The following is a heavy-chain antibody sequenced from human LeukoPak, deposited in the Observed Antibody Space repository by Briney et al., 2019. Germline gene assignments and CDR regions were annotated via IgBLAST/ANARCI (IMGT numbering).Heavy chain of an antibody. J-gene: IGHJ6*02. CDR1: GYTFTSYG. V-gene: IGHV1-69*04. CDR2: IIPILGIA. Sequence: SVKVSCKASGYTFTSYGISWVRQAPGQGLEWMGRIIPILGIANYAQKFQGRVTITADKSTSTAYMELSSLRSEDTAVYYCARVYCSGGSCYYGMDVWGQGTTVTVSS. D-gene: IGHD2-15*01. CDR3: ARVYCSGGSCYYGMDV.